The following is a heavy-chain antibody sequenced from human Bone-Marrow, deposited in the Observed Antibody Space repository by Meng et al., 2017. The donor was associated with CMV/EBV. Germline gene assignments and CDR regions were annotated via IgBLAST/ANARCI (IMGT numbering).Heavy chain of an antibody. CDR3: ARDRLMGRDVWGSPTPLGY. CDR1: GYTFTSYG. D-gene: IGHD3-16*01. CDR2: ISAYNGNT. J-gene: IGHJ4*02. V-gene: IGHV1-18*01. Sequence: ASVKVSCKASGYTFTSYGISWVRQAPGQGLEWMGWISAYNGNTNYAQKLQGRVTMTTDTSTSTAYMELRSLRSDDTAVYYCARDRLMGRDVWGSPTPLGYWGQRTLVTVSS.